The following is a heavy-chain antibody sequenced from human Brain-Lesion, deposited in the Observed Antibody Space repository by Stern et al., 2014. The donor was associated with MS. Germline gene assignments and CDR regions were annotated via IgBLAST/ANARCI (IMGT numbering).Heavy chain of an antibody. J-gene: IGHJ4*02. Sequence: QLVQSGPEVKKPGASVKVSCKVSGYTLTELSMHWVRQAPRKGLEWMGGFDPDDGETIYAQKFQGRVTMTEDTSTDTAYMELSSLRSEDTAVYYCATLSPGAGGNYYRHFDYWGQGTLVTVSS. CDR1: GYTLTELS. V-gene: IGHV1-24*01. D-gene: IGHD1-26*01. CDR2: FDPDDGET. CDR3: ATLSPGAGGNYYRHFDY.